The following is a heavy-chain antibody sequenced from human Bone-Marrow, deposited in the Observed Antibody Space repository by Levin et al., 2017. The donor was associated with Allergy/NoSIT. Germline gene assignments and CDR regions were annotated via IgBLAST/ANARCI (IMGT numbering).Heavy chain of an antibody. D-gene: IGHD2-15*01. J-gene: IGHJ4*02. Sequence: PGGSLRLSCAASGFTFSNYNMHWVRQAPGKGLEWVSSISISGNHIYYADSVKGRFTISRDNAKNSLYLQMNDLTAEDTAMYYCARDPMTCSGGSCYHSDYWGQGTLVTVSS. CDR2: ISISGNHI. CDR3: ARDPMTCSGGSCYHSDY. CDR1: GFTFSNYN. V-gene: IGHV3-21*01.